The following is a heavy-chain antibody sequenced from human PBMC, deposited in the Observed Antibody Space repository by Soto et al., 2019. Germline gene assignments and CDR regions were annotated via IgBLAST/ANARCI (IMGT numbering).Heavy chain of an antibody. V-gene: IGHV3-7*01. CDR2: IKQDGSEE. CDR3: ARAGPPPFGVPIMGCDF. J-gene: IGHJ4*02. Sequence: EVQLVESGGGLVQPGGSLRISCAASGFTFRNTGMSWVRQTQGKGLEWVANIKQDGSEEYYVDSVKGTFTSSRDNAKNPLDLQMNSLSADDAAVYYCARAGPPPFGVPIMGCDFWGQGSLVTVSS. D-gene: IGHD3-3*01. CDR1: GFTFRNTG.